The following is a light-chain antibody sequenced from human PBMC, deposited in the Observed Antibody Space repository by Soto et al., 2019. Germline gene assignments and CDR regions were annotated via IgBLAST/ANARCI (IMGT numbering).Light chain of an antibody. CDR3: QQYDKWPLT. Sequence: EIVMTQSPATQSVSPGERASLSCRASQSISTNLAWYQQKPGQAPRLLIYGASTRATGIPARFSGSGSGTEFTLTISSPQSEDFAVYYCQQYDKWPLTFGPGTKVDIE. CDR1: QSISTN. J-gene: IGKJ3*01. V-gene: IGKV3-15*01. CDR2: GAS.